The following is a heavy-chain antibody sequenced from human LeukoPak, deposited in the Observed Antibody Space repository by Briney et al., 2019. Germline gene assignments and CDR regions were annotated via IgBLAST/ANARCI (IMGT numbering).Heavy chain of an antibody. CDR1: GGTFRSYA. D-gene: IGHD3-10*01. CDR2: IIPIFGTA. Sequence: SVKVSCKASGGTFRSYAISWVRQAPGQGLEWMGRIIPIFGTANYAQKFQGRVTITTDESTSPAYMELSSLRSEDTAVYYCAREGDGSGSYYWADYYYYYMDVWGKGTTVTVSS. J-gene: IGHJ6*03. CDR3: AREGDGSGSYYWADYYYYYMDV. V-gene: IGHV1-69*05.